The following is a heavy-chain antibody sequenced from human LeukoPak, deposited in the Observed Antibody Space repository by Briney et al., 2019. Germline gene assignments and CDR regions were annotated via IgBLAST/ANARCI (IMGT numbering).Heavy chain of an antibody. D-gene: IGHD3-22*01. Sequence: GGSLRLSCAVSRFAFSNYGMSWVRQAPGKGLEWVSAISGSGGSTYYADSVKGRFTISRDNSKNTLYLQMNSLRAEDTAVYYCAKSFDSSGYYWPGYDYWGQGTLVTVSS. CDR2: ISGSGGST. CDR1: RFAFSNYG. V-gene: IGHV3-23*01. J-gene: IGHJ4*02. CDR3: AKSFDSSGYYWPGYDY.